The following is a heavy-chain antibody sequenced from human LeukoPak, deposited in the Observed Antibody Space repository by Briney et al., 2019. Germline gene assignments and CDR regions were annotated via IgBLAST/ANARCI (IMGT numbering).Heavy chain of an antibody. J-gene: IGHJ5*02. Sequence: ASVKVSCKDSGGTFSNYAISWVRQAPGQGLEWMGWISAYNGNTNYAQKLQGRVTMTTDTSTSTAYMELRSLRSDDTAVYYCARDRTAMVRTPDNWFDPWGQGTLVTVSS. D-gene: IGHD3-10*01. CDR3: ARDRTAMVRTPDNWFDP. V-gene: IGHV1-18*01. CDR1: GGTFSNYA. CDR2: ISAYNGNT.